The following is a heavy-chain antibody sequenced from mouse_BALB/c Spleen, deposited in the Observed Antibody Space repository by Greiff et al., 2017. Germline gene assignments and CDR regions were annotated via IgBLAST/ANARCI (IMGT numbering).Heavy chain of an antibody. D-gene: IGHD2-3*01. CDR2: ISSGGSYT. Sequence: EVMLVESGGGLVKPGGSLKLSCAASGFTFSSYAMSWVRQTPEKRLEWVATISSGGSYTYYPDSVKGRFTISRDNAKNTLYLQMSSLRSEDTAMYYCARYDPEDYFDYWGQGTTLTVSS. CDR3: ARYDPEDYFDY. J-gene: IGHJ2*01. CDR1: GFTFSSYA. V-gene: IGHV5-9-1*01.